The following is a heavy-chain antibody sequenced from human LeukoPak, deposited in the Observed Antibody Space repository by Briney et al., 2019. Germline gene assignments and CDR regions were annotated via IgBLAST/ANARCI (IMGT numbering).Heavy chain of an antibody. Sequence: ASVKVSCKASGYTFNGYYMHWVRQAPGQGLEWMGWINPNSGGTNYAQKFQGRVTMTRDTSISTAYMELSRLRSDDTAVYYCARASVVLRYFDWLFYDYWGQGTLVTVSS. D-gene: IGHD3-9*01. CDR3: ARASVVLRYFDWLFYDY. CDR2: INPNSGGT. CDR1: GYTFNGYY. J-gene: IGHJ4*02. V-gene: IGHV1-2*02.